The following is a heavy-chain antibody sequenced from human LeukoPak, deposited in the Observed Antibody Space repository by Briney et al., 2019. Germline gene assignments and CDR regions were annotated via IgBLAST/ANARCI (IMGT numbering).Heavy chain of an antibody. J-gene: IGHJ4*02. CDR3: AKDLVAGYNYGFDY. V-gene: IGHV3-23*01. Sequence: GGSLRLSCAASGFTFSSYGMSWVRQAPGKGLEWVSAISGSGGSTYYAGSVKGRFTISRDNSKNTLYLQMNSLRAEDTAVYYCAKDLVAGYNYGFDYWGQGTLVTVSS. CDR1: GFTFSSYG. CDR2: ISGSGGST. D-gene: IGHD5-24*01.